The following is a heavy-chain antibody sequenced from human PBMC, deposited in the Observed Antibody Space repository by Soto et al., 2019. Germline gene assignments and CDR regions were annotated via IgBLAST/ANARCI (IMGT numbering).Heavy chain of an antibody. D-gene: IGHD1-26*01. CDR2: ISYDGRNE. CDR1: GFTFRNYA. CDR3: SKGERHLSTCIAS. J-gene: IGHJ5*01. V-gene: IGHV3-30*04. Sequence: QVQVVESGGGVVQPGRSLRLSCAASGFTFRNYAIHWVRQAPGKGLEWVAVISYDGRNEYYADSVRGRFTISRDNSKNTLFLHMNSLRAEDLAVYYCSKGERHLSTCIASWGQGTLVTVSS.